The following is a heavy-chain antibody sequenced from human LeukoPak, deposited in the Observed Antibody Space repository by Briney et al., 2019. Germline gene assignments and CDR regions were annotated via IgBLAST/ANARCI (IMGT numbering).Heavy chain of an antibody. Sequence: SETLSLTWTVSGGSISSSSYYWGWIRQPPGKGLEWIGSIYYSGSTYYNPSLKSRVTISVDTSKNQFSLKLSSVTAADTAVYYCASLTRDLYGMDVWGQGTTVTVSS. CDR3: ASLTRDLYGMDV. D-gene: IGHD2-2*01. V-gene: IGHV4-39*01. J-gene: IGHJ6*02. CDR2: IYYSGST. CDR1: GGSISSSSYY.